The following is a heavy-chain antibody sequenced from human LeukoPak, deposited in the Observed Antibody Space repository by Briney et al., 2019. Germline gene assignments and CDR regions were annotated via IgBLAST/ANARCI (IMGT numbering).Heavy chain of an antibody. CDR2: IIPIFGTA. J-gene: IGHJ6*04. Sequence: AVKVSCMASGGTFSRYAISWVREAPGQGLEGMGGIIPIFGTANYAQKFQGRVTITADKSTNTAYMGLSSLRSEDPAVYYCAREDYYGSGSYYAYYYGMDVWGKGTTVTVSS. CDR3: AREDYYGSGSYYAYYYGMDV. D-gene: IGHD3-10*01. V-gene: IGHV1-69*06. CDR1: GGTFSRYA.